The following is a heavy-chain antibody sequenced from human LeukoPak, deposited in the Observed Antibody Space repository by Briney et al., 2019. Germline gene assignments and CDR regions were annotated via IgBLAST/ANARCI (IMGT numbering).Heavy chain of an antibody. Sequence: ASVKVSCKASGYTFTSYDINWVRQAPGQGLEWMGWMNPNSGNTGYAQKFQGRVTMTRNTSISTAYMELSSLRSEDTAVYYCARGLGRGYSYDYWGQGTLVTVSS. CDR1: GYTFTSYD. J-gene: IGHJ4*02. CDR3: ARGLGRGYSYDY. V-gene: IGHV1-8*01. D-gene: IGHD5-18*01. CDR2: MNPNSGNT.